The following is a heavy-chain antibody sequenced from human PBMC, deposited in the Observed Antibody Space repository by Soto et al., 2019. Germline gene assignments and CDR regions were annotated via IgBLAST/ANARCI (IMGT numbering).Heavy chain of an antibody. J-gene: IGHJ4*02. D-gene: IGHD2-2*01. CDR3: ARGEYCSSTSCYPDTTFDY. Sequence: EVQLVESGGGLVKPGGSLRLSCAASGFTFSSCSMNWVRQAPGKGLEWVSSISSSSSYIYYADSVKGRFTISRDNAKNSLYLQMNSLRAEDTAVYYCARGEYCSSTSCYPDTTFDYWGQGTLVTVSS. V-gene: IGHV3-21*01. CDR2: ISSSSSYI. CDR1: GFTFSSCS.